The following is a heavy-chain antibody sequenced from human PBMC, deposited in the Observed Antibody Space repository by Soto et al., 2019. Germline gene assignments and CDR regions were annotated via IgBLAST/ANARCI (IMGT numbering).Heavy chain of an antibody. Sequence: GGSLRLSCAASGFALSRHWMHWVRQAPGKGLVWVSRINSNGGSTCYADSVKGRFTISRDNSKNTLYLQMNSLRAEDTAVYYCAKDLNYDSSGYYPDAFDIWGQGTMVTVSS. D-gene: IGHD3-22*01. CDR3: AKDLNYDSSGYYPDAFDI. J-gene: IGHJ3*02. CDR1: GFALSRHW. CDR2: INSNGGST. V-gene: IGHV3-74*01.